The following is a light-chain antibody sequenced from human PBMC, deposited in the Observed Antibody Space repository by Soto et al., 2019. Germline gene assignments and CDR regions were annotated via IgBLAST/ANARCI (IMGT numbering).Light chain of an antibody. J-gene: IGLJ1*01. Sequence: QSALTQPASVSGSPGQSITISCTGTSSDVGGYNYVSWYQQHPGKAPKLMIYKVSNRPAGVSSRFSDSKSGNTASLTISGLQAEDEAEYYCSSYTSSSTLVFGTGTKVTVL. CDR3: SSYTSSSTLV. CDR2: KVS. V-gene: IGLV2-14*01. CDR1: SSDVGGYNY.